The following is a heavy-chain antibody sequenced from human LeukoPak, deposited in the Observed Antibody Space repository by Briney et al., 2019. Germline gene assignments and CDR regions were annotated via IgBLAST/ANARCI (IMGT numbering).Heavy chain of an antibody. CDR1: GGTFSSYA. CDR3: ASVVPRSVLRFLEWLSFDY. J-gene: IGHJ4*02. V-gene: IGHV1-69*01. CDR2: IIPIFGTA. Sequence: SVKVSCKASGGTFSSYAISWVRQAPGQGLEWMGGIIPIFGTANYAQKFQGRVTITADEPTSTAYMELSSLRSEDTAVYYCASVVPRSVLRFLEWLSFDYWGQGTLVTVSS. D-gene: IGHD3-3*01.